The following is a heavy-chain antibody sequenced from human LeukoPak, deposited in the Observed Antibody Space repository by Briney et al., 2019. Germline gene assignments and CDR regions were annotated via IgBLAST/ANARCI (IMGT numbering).Heavy chain of an antibody. J-gene: IGHJ4*02. Sequence: ASVKVSCKASGGTFSSYAISWVRQAPGQGLEWMGGIIPIFGTANYAQKLQGRVTITADESTSTAYMELSSLRSEDTAVYYCARDNIVVVPAAQGGQFDYWGQGTLVAVSS. D-gene: IGHD2-2*01. CDR2: IIPIFGTA. CDR3: ARDNIVVVPAAQGGQFDY. CDR1: GGTFSSYA. V-gene: IGHV1-69*13.